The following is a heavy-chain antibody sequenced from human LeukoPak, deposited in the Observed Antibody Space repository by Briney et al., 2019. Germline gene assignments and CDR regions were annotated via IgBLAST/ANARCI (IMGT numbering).Heavy chain of an antibody. V-gene: IGHV4-34*01. CDR2: IYESGTT. J-gene: IGHJ4*02. D-gene: IGHD2-15*01. Sequence: PSDTLSLTCAVYGEPLNSYYWLWVRQPPGGGLEWIGEIYESGTTEFNPSLKSRVHISMVPSKQPFSLSLSSVTAADTAVYYCARGAWATRLGSWGLGTPVIVSS. CDR1: GEPLNSYY. CDR3: ARGAWATRLGS.